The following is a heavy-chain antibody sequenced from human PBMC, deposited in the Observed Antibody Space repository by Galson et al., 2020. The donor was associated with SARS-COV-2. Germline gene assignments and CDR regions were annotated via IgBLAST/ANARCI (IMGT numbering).Heavy chain of an antibody. Sequence: GGSLRLSCKGSGYSFTSYWIVWVRQMPGKGLEWMGIIYPGDSDTRYSPSFQGQVTISADKSISTAYLQWGSLKVSDTAMYYCARGEGFCSGSSCYSNYWGQGTLVTVSS. CDR2: IYPGDSDT. D-gene: IGHD2-15*01. CDR3: ARGEGFCSGSSCYSNY. J-gene: IGHJ4*02. V-gene: IGHV5-51*01. CDR1: GYSFTSYW.